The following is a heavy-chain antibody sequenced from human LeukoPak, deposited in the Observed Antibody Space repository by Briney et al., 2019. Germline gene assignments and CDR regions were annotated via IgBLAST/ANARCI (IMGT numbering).Heavy chain of an antibody. CDR2: INPNSGGT. D-gene: IGHD1-7*01. Sequence: ASVKVSCKASGYTFTDYYMHWVRQAPGHRLEWIGWINPNSGGTNYAQKFQGRVTMTRDTSISTAYMELSRLRSDDTAVYYCARGTTNFDYWGQGTLATVSS. J-gene: IGHJ4*02. CDR1: GYTFTDYY. CDR3: ARGTTNFDY. V-gene: IGHV1-2*02.